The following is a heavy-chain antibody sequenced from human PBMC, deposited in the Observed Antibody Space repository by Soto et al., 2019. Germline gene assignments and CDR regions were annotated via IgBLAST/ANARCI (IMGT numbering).Heavy chain of an antibody. Sequence: EVQLLESGGGLVQPGGSLRLSCAAAGFTFSNYALTWVRQSPGKGLEWVSTFSGSGGSTYYADSVRGRFTISRDNSKKTLFLQMNSLRVEDTAIYYCARDWTGDTCPCLDVWGQGTTFSVSS. V-gene: IGHV3-23*01. CDR1: GFTFSNYA. D-gene: IGHD3-3*01. J-gene: IGHJ6*02. CDR3: ARDWTGDTCPCLDV. CDR2: FSGSGGST.